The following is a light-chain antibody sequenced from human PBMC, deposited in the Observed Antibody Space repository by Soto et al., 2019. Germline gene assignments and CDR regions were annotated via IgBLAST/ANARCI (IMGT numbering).Light chain of an antibody. CDR1: QSVGSSH. J-gene: IGKJ1*01. Sequence: ESVFTESPRTLSLSPGERATLSCRSSQSVGSSHLAWYQQKPGQAPRRLIYGASSRATGIPDRFSGSGAGTDFTLTISRLEPEDFAVYYCQQYGSAPWTFGQGTKVDI. V-gene: IGKV3-20*01. CDR2: GAS. CDR3: QQYGSAPWT.